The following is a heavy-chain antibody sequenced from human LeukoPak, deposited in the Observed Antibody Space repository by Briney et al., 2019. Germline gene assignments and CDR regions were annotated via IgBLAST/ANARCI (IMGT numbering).Heavy chain of an antibody. Sequence: SETLSLTCTVSGGSITSDNWSWIRQPPGKGLEWIGFIYYSGSTNYNPSLKGRLTISLDTSQNQFSLRLSSVTAADTAVYYCARVTNIRMGVGYNYYYYMDVWGKGTTVTVSS. CDR1: GGSITSDN. CDR2: IYYSGST. V-gene: IGHV4-59*01. CDR3: ARVTNIRMGVGYNYYYYMDV. D-gene: IGHD2-8*01. J-gene: IGHJ6*03.